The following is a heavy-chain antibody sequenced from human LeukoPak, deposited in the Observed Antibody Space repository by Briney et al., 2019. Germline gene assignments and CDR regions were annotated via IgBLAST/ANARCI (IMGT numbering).Heavy chain of an antibody. CDR1: GFTFTSSA. J-gene: IGHJ4*02. V-gene: IGHV1-58*02. D-gene: IGHD1-26*01. Sequence: SVKVSCKASGFTFTSSAMQWVRQARGQRLEWIGWIVVGSGNTNYAQKFQGRVTITTDESTSTAYMELSSLRSEDTAVYYCATDQEVGALDYWGQGTLVTVSS. CDR2: IVVGSGNT. CDR3: ATDQEVGALDY.